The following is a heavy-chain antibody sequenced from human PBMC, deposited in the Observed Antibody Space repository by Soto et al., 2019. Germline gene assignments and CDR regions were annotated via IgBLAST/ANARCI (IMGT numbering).Heavy chain of an antibody. V-gene: IGHV3-23*01. D-gene: IGHD4-17*01. CDR2: ITDNGGST. J-gene: IGHJ4*02. CDR3: AKERATTTAFDY. CDR1: VFTFSIDG. Sequence: GGSLGLACAASVFTFSIDGMSWVRQAPGKGLEWVSLITDNGGSTYYADSVKGRFTISRDNTKNTLFLQMNSLRAEDTAVYYCAKERATTTAFDYWGQGAMVTVSS.